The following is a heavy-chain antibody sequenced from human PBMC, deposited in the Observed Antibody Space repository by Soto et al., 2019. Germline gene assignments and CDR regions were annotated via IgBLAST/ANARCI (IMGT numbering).Heavy chain of an antibody. CDR3: ARDNRDSSGYYLDY. CDR2: IWYDGINK. J-gene: IGHJ4*02. D-gene: IGHD3-22*01. V-gene: IGHV3-33*01. Sequence: PGGSLRLSCAASGFTFSNYGMHWVRQTPGKGLEWVAVIWYDGINKYYADSVKGRFTISRDNSKNTLYLQMNSLRAEDRALYYCARDNRDSSGYYLDYWGRGTLVTVPS. CDR1: GFTFSNYG.